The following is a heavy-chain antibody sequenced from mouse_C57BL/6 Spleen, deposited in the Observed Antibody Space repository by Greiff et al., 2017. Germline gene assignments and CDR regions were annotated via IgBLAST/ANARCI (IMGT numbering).Heavy chain of an antibody. Sequence: QVQLQQPGAELVKPGASVKLSCKASGYTFTSYWMHWVKQRPGQGLEWIGMIHPNSGSTNYNAKFKSKAKLTVDKSSSTAYMQLSSLTSVDSAVYYGARGGGSSYVGYFDVWGTGTTVSVSS. V-gene: IGHV1-64*01. CDR1: GYTFTSYW. CDR3: ARGGGSSYVGYFDV. D-gene: IGHD1-1*01. CDR2: IHPNSGST. J-gene: IGHJ1*03.